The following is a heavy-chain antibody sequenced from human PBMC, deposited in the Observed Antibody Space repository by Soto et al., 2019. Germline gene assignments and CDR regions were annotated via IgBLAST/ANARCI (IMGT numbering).Heavy chain of an antibody. Sequence: QVQLVQSGAEVKKPGASVKVSCKASGYTFTNYGISWVRQAPGQGLEWMGWISVYNGNTNYAERLQGRVTMTTDTSTSTAYMELWSLRSDDTAMYYCARSYSYGSYWYFDLGGRGTLVTVSS. CDR1: GYTFTNYG. CDR2: ISVYNGNT. D-gene: IGHD5-18*01. CDR3: ARSYSYGSYWYFDL. V-gene: IGHV1-18*04. J-gene: IGHJ2*01.